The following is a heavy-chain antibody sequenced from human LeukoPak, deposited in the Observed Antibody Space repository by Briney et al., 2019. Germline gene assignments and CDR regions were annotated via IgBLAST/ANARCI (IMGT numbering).Heavy chain of an antibody. CDR2: IKSDGST. V-gene: IGHV3-74*01. CDR3: ARAPSEIGGYYPEYFRH. Sequence: GGSLRLSCAASGFTFSSYWMHWVRQAPGKGLVWVSRIKSDGSTSYADSVKGRFTISRDNAKNTVSLQMNSLRAEDTGEYYCARAPSEIGGYYPEYFRHWGQGTLVTVSP. D-gene: IGHD3-22*01. J-gene: IGHJ1*01. CDR1: GFTFSSYW.